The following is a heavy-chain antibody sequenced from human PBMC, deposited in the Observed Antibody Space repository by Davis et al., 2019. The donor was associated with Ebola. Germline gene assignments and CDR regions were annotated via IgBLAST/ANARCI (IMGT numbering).Heavy chain of an antibody. Sequence: AASVKVSCKASGYTFTSYGISWVRQAPGQGLEWMGWISAYYGNTNYAQKLQGRVTITADESTSTAYMELSSLRSEDTAVYYCSSTYGSGSYYKEPWGQGTLVTVSS. D-gene: IGHD3-10*01. CDR1: GYTFTSYG. CDR2: ISAYYGNT. J-gene: IGHJ5*02. V-gene: IGHV1-18*04. CDR3: SSTYGSGSYYKEP.